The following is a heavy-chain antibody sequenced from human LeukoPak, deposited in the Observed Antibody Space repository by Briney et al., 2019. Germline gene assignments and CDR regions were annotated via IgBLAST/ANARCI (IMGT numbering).Heavy chain of an antibody. CDR1: GYTLTELS. D-gene: IGHD3-3*01. V-gene: IGHV1-24*01. CDR3: ATGRVLRFLEWLSHAFDI. CDR2: FDPEDGET. J-gene: IGHJ3*02. Sequence: ASVKVSCKVSGYTLTELSTHWVRQAPGKGLEWMGGFDPEDGETIYAQKFQGRVTMTEDTSTDTAYMELSSLRSEDTAVYYCATGRVLRFLEWLSHAFDIWGQGTMVTVSS.